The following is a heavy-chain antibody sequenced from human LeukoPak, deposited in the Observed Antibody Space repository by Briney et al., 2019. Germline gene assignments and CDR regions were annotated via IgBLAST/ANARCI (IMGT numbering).Heavy chain of an antibody. D-gene: IGHD2-15*01. CDR2: NSTYNGHT. CDR3: AREGGRYCSGGSCYSSNGWYGGLNY. CDR1: GYTFTSYG. Sequence: GASVKVSCKASGYTFTSYGISWVRQAPGRGLEWMGWNSTYNGHTNYARKVQGRVTMTTDTSTSTAYMELRSLRSDDTAVYYCAREGGRYCSGGSCYSSNGWYGGLNYWGQGTLVTVSS. J-gene: IGHJ4*02. V-gene: IGHV1-18*01.